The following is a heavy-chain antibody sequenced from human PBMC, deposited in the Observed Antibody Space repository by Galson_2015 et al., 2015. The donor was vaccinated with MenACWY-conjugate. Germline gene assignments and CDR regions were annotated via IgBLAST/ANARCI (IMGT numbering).Heavy chain of an antibody. Sequence: SLRLSCAASGITFSSYAMSWVRQAPGKGLEWVSSISTTGGTTYYAGSVKGRFTISRDNSKNTLYLQMNSLRAGDTAVYYCAQGAGSRWFDPWGQGTLVIVSS. J-gene: IGHJ5*02. D-gene: IGHD3-10*01. CDR2: ISTTGGTT. CDR1: GITFSSYA. CDR3: AQGAGSRWFDP. V-gene: IGHV3-23*01.